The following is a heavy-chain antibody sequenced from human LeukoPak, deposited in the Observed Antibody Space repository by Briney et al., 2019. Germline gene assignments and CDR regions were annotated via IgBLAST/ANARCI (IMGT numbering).Heavy chain of an antibody. Sequence: GGSLRLSCAASGFTFSSYSMTWVRQAPGKGLEWVSSFTSRSRSIYYADSVKGRFTISRDNAKQSLYLQMNSLRAEDTAVYYCAKDTAGEQPDAFDIWGQGTMVTVSS. CDR1: GFTFSSYS. V-gene: IGHV3-21*01. CDR3: AKDTAGEQPDAFDI. D-gene: IGHD5-18*01. J-gene: IGHJ3*02. CDR2: FTSRSRSI.